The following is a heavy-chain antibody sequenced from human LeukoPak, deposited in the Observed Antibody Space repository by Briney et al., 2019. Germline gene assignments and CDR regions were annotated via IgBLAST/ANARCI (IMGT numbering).Heavy chain of an antibody. V-gene: IGHV5-51*01. CDR3: ASIGLYYYDSSGYYWDDAFDI. J-gene: IGHJ3*02. Sequence: KVSCKASGYTFTSYYMHWVRQAPGQGLEWMGIIYPGDSGTRYSPSFQGQVTISADKSISTAYLQWSSLKASDTAMYYCASIGLYYYDSSGYYWDDAFDIWGQGTMVTVSS. CDR1: GYTFTSYY. CDR2: IYPGDSGT. D-gene: IGHD3-22*01.